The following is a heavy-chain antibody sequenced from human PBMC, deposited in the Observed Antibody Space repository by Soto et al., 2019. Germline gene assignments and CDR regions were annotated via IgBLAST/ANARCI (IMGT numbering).Heavy chain of an antibody. J-gene: IGHJ6*02. CDR1: GFIFSDYY. CDR2: ISNRDRST. V-gene: IGHV3-11*01. CDR3: ARAWKIEKFGVISMSKGLDF. Sequence: QVQLVESGGGLVKPGGSLRLSCAASGFIFSDYYMTWIRQAPGKGLEWVSGISNRDRSTYYADSLKYRFVVSKDNAKNLVYLQMNSLRAEDTAVYFCARAWKIEKFGVISMSKGLDFWGQGTTVTVSS. D-gene: IGHD3-3*01.